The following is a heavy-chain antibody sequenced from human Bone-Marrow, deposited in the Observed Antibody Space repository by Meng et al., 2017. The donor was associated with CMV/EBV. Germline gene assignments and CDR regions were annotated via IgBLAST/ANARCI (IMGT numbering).Heavy chain of an antibody. V-gene: IGHV4-34*01. CDR3: ARHSLRFLVPD. J-gene: IGHJ6*02. Sequence: SETLSLTCAVYGGSFSGYYWSWIRQPPGKGLEWIGEINHSGSTNYNPSLKSRVTISVDTSKNQFSLKLSSVTAADTAVYYCARHSLRFLVPDWGQGTTVTVSS. D-gene: IGHD3-3*01. CDR1: GGSFSGYY. CDR2: INHSGST.